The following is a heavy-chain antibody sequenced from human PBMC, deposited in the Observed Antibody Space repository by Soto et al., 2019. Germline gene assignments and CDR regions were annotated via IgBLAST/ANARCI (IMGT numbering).Heavy chain of an antibody. J-gene: IGHJ4*02. D-gene: IGHD2-15*01. CDR3: ARDQADIVVVVAAPSGVFDY. CDR1: GFTFSSYG. CDR2: IWYDGSNK. Sequence: QVQLVESGGGVVQPGRSLRLSCAASGFTFSSYGMHWVRQAPGKGLEWVAVIWYDGSNKYYADSVKGRFTISRDNSKNTLYLQMNSLRAEDTAVYYCARDQADIVVVVAAPSGVFDYWGQGTLVTVSS. V-gene: IGHV3-33*01.